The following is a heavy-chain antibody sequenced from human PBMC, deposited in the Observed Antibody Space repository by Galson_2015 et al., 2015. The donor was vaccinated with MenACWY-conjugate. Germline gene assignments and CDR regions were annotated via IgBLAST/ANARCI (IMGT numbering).Heavy chain of an antibody. CDR2: ISGSGGST. Sequence: SLRLSCAASGFTFSNFGMHWVRQAPGKGLEWVSDISGSGGSTYYADSVEGRFTISRDNSKNTLYLQMHSLRAEDTAVYYCAKSGINSGYYHVYFDYWGQGTLVTVSS. V-gene: IGHV3-23*01. D-gene: IGHD3-22*01. CDR3: AKSGINSGYYHVYFDY. CDR1: GFTFSNFG. J-gene: IGHJ4*02.